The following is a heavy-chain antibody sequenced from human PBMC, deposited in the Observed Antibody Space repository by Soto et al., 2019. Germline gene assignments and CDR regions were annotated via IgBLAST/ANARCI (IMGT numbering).Heavy chain of an antibody. CDR1: EGTFSTYA. J-gene: IGHJ4*02. Sequence: QVQLVQSGAEVKKLGSSLKVSCKASEGTFSTYAISWVQQAPGQGLEWMGGIIPIFGTANYAQKFQGRVTITADESTSTAYMELSSLRSEDTAVYYCARVGRKGYSSSWYYFDYWGQGTLVTVSS. CDR3: ARVGRKGYSSSWYYFDY. CDR2: IIPIFGTA. V-gene: IGHV1-69*01. D-gene: IGHD6-13*01.